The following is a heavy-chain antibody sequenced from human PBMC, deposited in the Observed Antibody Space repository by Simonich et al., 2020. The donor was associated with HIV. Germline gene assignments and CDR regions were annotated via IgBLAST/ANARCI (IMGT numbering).Heavy chain of an antibody. CDR2: IYWDDDK. V-gene: IGHV2-5*02. CDR3: AHSPGGGSGSYYNYFDY. J-gene: IGHJ4*02. Sequence: QITLKESGPTLVKPTQTLTLTCTFSGFSLSTSGVGVGWIRQPPGKALEWLALIYWDDDKRYSPSLKSKLTITKDTSNNQVVLTMTNMDPVDTATYYCAHSPGGGSGSYYNYFDYWGQGTLVTVSS. CDR1: GFSLSTSGVG. D-gene: IGHD3-10*01.